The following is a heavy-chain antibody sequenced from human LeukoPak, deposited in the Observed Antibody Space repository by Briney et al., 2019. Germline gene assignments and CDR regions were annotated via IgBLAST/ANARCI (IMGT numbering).Heavy chain of an antibody. Sequence: SETLSLTCTVSGGSISSSSYYWGWIRQPPGKGLEWIGSIYYSGSTYYNPSLKSRVTISVDTSKNQFSLKLSSVTAADTAVYYCARQEQQLGFDYWGQGTLVTVYS. V-gene: IGHV4-39*01. D-gene: IGHD6-13*01. CDR2: IYYSGST. CDR3: ARQEQQLGFDY. J-gene: IGHJ4*02. CDR1: GGSISSSSYY.